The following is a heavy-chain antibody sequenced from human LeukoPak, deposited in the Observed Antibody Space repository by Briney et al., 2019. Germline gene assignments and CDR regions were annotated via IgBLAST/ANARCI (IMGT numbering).Heavy chain of an antibody. V-gene: IGHV1-18*01. CDR1: GYTSTSYG. D-gene: IGHD3-10*01. CDR3: ARAGALAFYGSGSYFGMDV. CDR2: ISAYNGNT. Sequence: ASVKVSCKASGYTSTSYGISWVRQAPGQGLEWMGWISAYNGNTNYAQKLQGRVTMTTDISTSTAYMELRSLRSDDTAVYYCARAGALAFYGSGSYFGMDVWGQGTTVTVSS. J-gene: IGHJ6*02.